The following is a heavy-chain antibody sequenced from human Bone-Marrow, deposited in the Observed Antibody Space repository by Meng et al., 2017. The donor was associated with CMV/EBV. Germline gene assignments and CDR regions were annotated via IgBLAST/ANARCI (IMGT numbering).Heavy chain of an antibody. D-gene: IGHD3-16*02. CDR1: GGTFSSYT. Sequence: SVKVSCKASGGTFSSYTISWVRQAPGQGLEWMGGIIPIFGTANYAQKFQGRVTITTDESTSTAYMELSSLRSEDTAVYYCARGSPAWGSDRAPDYWGQGTLVTVSS. J-gene: IGHJ4*02. CDR2: IIPIFGTA. V-gene: IGHV1-69*05. CDR3: ARGSPAWGSDRAPDY.